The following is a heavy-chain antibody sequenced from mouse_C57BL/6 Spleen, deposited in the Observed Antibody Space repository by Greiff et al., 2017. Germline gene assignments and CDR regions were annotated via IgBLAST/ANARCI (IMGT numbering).Heavy chain of an antibody. V-gene: IGHV5-9-1*02. CDR1: GFTFTSYA. CDR3: TNDRRYCGSSFWYFDV. CDR2: ISSGGDYY. Sequence: EVKLMESGEGLVKPGGSLKLSCAASGFTFTSYAMSWVRQTPGKRLEWVAYISSGGDYYNYADTVKGRVTFSIDNAGKTLYLLMCILKSEDTAMYYFTNDRRYCGSSFWYFDVWGTGTTVTVSS. D-gene: IGHD1-1*01. J-gene: IGHJ1*03.